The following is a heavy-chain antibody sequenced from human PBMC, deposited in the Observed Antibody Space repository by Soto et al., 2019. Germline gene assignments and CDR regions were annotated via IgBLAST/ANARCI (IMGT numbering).Heavy chain of an antibody. Sequence: PSETLSLTCAVSGGSISSGGYSWSWIRQPPGKGLEWIGYIYHSGSTYYNPSLKSRVTISVDRSKNQFSLKLSSVTAADTAVYYCARAPYYDSSGSPMGAFDIWGQGTMVTVSS. CDR1: GGSISSGGYS. CDR3: ARAPYYDSSGSPMGAFDI. V-gene: IGHV4-30-2*01. D-gene: IGHD3-22*01. CDR2: IYHSGST. J-gene: IGHJ3*02.